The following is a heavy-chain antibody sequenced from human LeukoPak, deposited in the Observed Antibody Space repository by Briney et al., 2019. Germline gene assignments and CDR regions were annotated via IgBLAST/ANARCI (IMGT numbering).Heavy chain of an antibody. V-gene: IGHV3-13*01. J-gene: IGHJ3*02. CDR3: ARVSRDCSSTSCYKSAFDI. CDR2: IGTAGDT. D-gene: IGHD2-2*01. Sequence: PGGSLRLSCAASGFTFSSYDMHWVRQATGKGLEWVSAIGTAGDTYYPGSVKGRFTISRENAKNSLYLQMNSLRAGDTAVYYCARVSRDCSSTSCYKSAFDIWGQGTMVTVSS. CDR1: GFTFSSYD.